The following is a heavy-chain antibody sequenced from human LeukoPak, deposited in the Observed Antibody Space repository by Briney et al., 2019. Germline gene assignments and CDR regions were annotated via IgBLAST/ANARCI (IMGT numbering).Heavy chain of an antibody. D-gene: IGHD6-13*01. V-gene: IGHV3-23*01. J-gene: IGHJ4*02. Sequence: PGGSLRLSCAASGFTFSSYAMSWVRQAPGKGLEWVSAISGGGGSTYFADSVKGRFTISRDNSKNTLYLQMNSLRAEDTAVYYCANTELDSSSWFYSWGQGTLVTVSS. CDR1: GFTFSSYA. CDR2: ISGGGGST. CDR3: ANTELDSSSWFYS.